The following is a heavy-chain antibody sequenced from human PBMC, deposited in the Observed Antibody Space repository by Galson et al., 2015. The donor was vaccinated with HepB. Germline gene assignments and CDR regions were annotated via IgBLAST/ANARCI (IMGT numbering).Heavy chain of an antibody. CDR2: TFYRSKWST. D-gene: IGHD3-10*01. CDR1: GDSVSSYTAA. J-gene: IGHJ5*02. CDR3: ARGVYASGNLGGFDP. Sequence: CAISGDSVSSYTAAWNWVRQSSSRGLEWLGRTFYRSKWSTDYAASARSRITINSDTSKNQFSLQVNSVTPEDTAVYYCARGVYASGNLGGFDPWGQGTLVIVSS. V-gene: IGHV6-1*01.